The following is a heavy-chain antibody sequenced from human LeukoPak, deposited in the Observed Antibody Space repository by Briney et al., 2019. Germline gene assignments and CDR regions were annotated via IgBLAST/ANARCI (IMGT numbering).Heavy chain of an antibody. D-gene: IGHD3-3*02. J-gene: IGHJ3*02. V-gene: IGHV4-31*03. Sequence: PPQALSLTCSVSGVSISSGGYYWSWLRQHPGKGLASIGYIFFRGSTYYNPYLKSRVNISVDTSENHFSLKVTSVTDADTAVYYCARVVAGLAALDIGGQGTLVTVS. CDR3: ARVVAGLAALDI. CDR1: GVSISSGGYY. CDR2: IFFRGST.